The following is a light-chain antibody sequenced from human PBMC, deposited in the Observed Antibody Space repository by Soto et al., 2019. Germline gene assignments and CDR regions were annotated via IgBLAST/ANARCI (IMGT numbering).Light chain of an antibody. Sequence: EIVLTQSPGTLALSPGEGATLSCRASQSVSKYLAWYQQKPGQAPRLLIYGASSRATGIPDSFSGSGSGTDFTLTISRLEPEDFAVYYCQQCGVSPQTFGQGTKV. CDR3: QQCGVSPQT. J-gene: IGKJ1*01. V-gene: IGKV3-20*01. CDR2: GAS. CDR1: QSVSKY.